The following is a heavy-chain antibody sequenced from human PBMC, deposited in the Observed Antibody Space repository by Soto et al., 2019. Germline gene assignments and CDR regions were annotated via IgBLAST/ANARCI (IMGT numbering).Heavy chain of an antibody. CDR2: IIPVFGTA. CDR1: GGTFSSYA. V-gene: IGHV1-69*13. Sequence: SVKVSCKASGGTFSSYAISWVRQAPGQGLEWMGGIIPVFGTANYAQKFQGRVTITADESTSTAYMELSSLRSEDTAVYYCASGRDIVVVPATYYYGMDVWGQGTTVTVSS. J-gene: IGHJ6*02. D-gene: IGHD2-2*01. CDR3: ASGRDIVVVPATYYYGMDV.